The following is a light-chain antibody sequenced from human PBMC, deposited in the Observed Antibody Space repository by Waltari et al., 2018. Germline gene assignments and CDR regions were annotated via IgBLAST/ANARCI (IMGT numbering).Light chain of an antibody. CDR1: SSDVGSYNL. CDR3: CSYAGSISL. CDR2: EGS. Sequence: QSALTQPASVSGSPGQSITISCTGTSSDVGSYNLVSWYQQHPGKAPKLMIYEGSKRPSGVSNRFSGSKSGNTASLTISGLQAEDGADYYCCSYAGSISLFGGGTKLTVL. J-gene: IGLJ2*01. V-gene: IGLV2-23*01.